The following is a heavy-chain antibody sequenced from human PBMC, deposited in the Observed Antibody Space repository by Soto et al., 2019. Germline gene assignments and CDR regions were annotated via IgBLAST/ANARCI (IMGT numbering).Heavy chain of an antibody. CDR2: IFSSGAT. CDR1: GGSINSYH. Sequence: SETLSLTCSVSGGSINSYHWNWIRQSPGKELEWIGNIFSSGATDYNPSLKSRVTISLDTSKKQFSLKLTSVTAADTAVYYCARDRDPYSSSSSRWFDPWGQGALVTVSS. CDR3: ARDRDPYSSSSSRWFDP. V-gene: IGHV4-59*12. J-gene: IGHJ5*02. D-gene: IGHD6-6*01.